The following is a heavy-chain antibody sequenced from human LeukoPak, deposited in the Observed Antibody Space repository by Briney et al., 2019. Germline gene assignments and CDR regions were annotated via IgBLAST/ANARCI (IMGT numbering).Heavy chain of an antibody. J-gene: IGHJ2*01. V-gene: IGHV1-69*04. Sequence: GASVKVSCKASGGTFSSYAISWVRQAPGQGLEWMGRIIPILGIANYAQKFQGRVTITADKSTSTAYMELSSLRSEDTAVYYCARGGGWLQFGYFDLWGRGTLVTVSS. CDR2: IIPILGIA. D-gene: IGHD5-12*01. CDR3: ARGGGWLQFGYFDL. CDR1: GGTFSSYA.